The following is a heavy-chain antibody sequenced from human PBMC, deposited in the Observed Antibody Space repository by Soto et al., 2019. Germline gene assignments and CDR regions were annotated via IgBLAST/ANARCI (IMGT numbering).Heavy chain of an antibody. CDR2: IYYIGST. V-gene: IGHV4-39*01. Sequence: QLQLQESGPGLVKPSETLSLTCTVSGGSISSSSYYWGWIRQPPGQGLEWIGSIYYIGSTYYNPSLKSRVTISVDTSKNQFSLKLSSVTAADTAVYYCARPGGSSSWYGVRWFDPWGQGTLVTVSS. D-gene: IGHD6-13*01. J-gene: IGHJ5*02. CDR3: ARPGGSSSWYGVRWFDP. CDR1: GGSISSSSYY.